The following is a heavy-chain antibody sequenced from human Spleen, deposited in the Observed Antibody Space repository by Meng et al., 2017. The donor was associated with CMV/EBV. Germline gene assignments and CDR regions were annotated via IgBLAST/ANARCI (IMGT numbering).Heavy chain of an antibody. CDR2: IIPIFGTA. CDR3: ARVRGVGAHYFDY. J-gene: IGHJ4*02. CDR1: GGTFSSYA. Sequence: KVSCKASGGTFSSYAISWVRQAPGQGLEWMGGIIPIFGTANYAQKFQGRVTITTDESTSTAYMELRSLRSDDTAVYYCARVRGVGAHYFDYWGQGTLVTVSS. V-gene: IGHV1-69*05. D-gene: IGHD1-26*01.